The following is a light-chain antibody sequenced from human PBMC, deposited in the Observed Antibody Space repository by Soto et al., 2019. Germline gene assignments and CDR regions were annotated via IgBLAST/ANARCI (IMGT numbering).Light chain of an antibody. CDR1: QSVSSN. V-gene: IGKV3-15*01. CDR3: QQYNNWPQT. J-gene: IGKJ1*01. Sequence: EIVMTQSPATLSVSPGERATLSCRASQSVSSNLAWYKQKPGQAPRLLIYGASTRATGIPARFSGSGSGTEFTLTISSLQSEDFAEYHCQQYNNWPQTFGQGTKVDIK. CDR2: GAS.